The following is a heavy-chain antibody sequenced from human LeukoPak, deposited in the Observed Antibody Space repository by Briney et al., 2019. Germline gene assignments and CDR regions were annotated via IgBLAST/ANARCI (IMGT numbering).Heavy chain of an antibody. CDR3: AREVAAAVKDY. D-gene: IGHD6-13*01. CDR2: IYTSGST. J-gene: IGHJ4*02. Sequence: SETLSLTCTVSGGSISSGSYYWSWIRQPAGKGLEWIGRIYTSGSTNYNPSLKSRVTISVDTSKNQFSLKLSSVTAADTAVYYCAREVAAAVKDYWGRGTLVTVSS. V-gene: IGHV4-61*02. CDR1: GGSISSGSYY.